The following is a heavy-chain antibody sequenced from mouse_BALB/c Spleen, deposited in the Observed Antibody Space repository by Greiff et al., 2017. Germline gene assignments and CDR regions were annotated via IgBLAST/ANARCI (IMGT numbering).Heavy chain of an antibody. V-gene: IGHV5-6-3*01. CDR3: AIGVYDGYLYWYFDV. D-gene: IGHD2-3*01. J-gene: IGHJ1*01. Sequence: EVQLVESGGGLVQPGGSLKLSCAASGFTFSSYGMSWVRQTPDKRLELVATINSNGGSTYYPDSVKGRFTISRDNAKNTLYLQMSSLKSEDTAMYYCAIGVYDGYLYWYFDVWGAGTTVTVSS. CDR2: INSNGGST. CDR1: GFTFSSYG.